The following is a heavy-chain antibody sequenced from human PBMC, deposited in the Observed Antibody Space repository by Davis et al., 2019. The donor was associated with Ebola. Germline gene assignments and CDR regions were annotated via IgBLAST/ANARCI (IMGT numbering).Heavy chain of an antibody. CDR3: ARAPNYDVLTGTSSYYMDY. V-gene: IGHV1-18*04. CDR1: FYTFTSYG. D-gene: IGHD3-9*01. Sequence: ASVKVSCKSSFYTFTSYGLVWVRQAPGLGLEWMGWISGFNTNTNFAQKFQGRVTVSKDTSTNTAYMDLRSLTSDDTAIYYCARAPNYDVLTGTSSYYMDYGGKGTLVTVSS. CDR2: ISGFNTNT. J-gene: IGHJ4*02.